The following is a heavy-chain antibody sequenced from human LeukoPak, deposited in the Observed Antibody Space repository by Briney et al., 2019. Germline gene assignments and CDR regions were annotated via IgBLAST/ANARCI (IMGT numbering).Heavy chain of an antibody. D-gene: IGHD1-26*01. V-gene: IGHV4-39*07. CDR2: ISNSGST. J-gene: IGHJ4*02. Sequence: SETLSLTCAVYGGSISSSSHYWGWIRQPPGKGLEWIGSISNSGSTYYNPSPKSRVTISVDTSNNQFSLKLSSVTAADTAVYYCATTTIRLGYWGQGTLVTVSS. CDR3: ATTTIRLGY. CDR1: GGSISSSSHY.